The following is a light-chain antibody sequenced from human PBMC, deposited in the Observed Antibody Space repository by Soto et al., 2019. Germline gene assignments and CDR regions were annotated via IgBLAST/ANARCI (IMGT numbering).Light chain of an antibody. J-gene: IGLJ1*01. CDR2: DVS. CDR1: SSDVGAYNY. Sequence: QSALTQPRSVSGSPGQSVTISCTGTSSDVGAYNYVSWYQQHPGKAPKLMTYDVSKRPSGVPDCFSGSKSGNTASLTISGLQAEDEADYYCCSYADNYSYVFGTGTKVTVL. CDR3: CSYADNYSYV. V-gene: IGLV2-11*01.